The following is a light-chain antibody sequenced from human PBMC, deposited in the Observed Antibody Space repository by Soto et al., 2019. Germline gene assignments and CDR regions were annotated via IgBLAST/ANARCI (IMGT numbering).Light chain of an antibody. J-gene: IGKJ4*01. CDR3: QRADRFPLT. V-gene: IGKV1-12*01. CDR1: QDISTW. Sequence: DIQMTQSPSSVSASVGDRVTITCRASQDISTWLAWYQQKPGKAPKLLIFATSSLQSGVPSRFSGSGSGTDFTPTISSLQPEDFATSYCQRADRFPLTFGGGTKVETK. CDR2: ATS.